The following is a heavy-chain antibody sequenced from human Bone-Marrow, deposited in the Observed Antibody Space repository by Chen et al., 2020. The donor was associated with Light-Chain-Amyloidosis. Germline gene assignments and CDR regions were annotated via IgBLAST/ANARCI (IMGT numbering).Heavy chain of an antibody. Sequence: EVQLEQPGPAVKKPGEPLKNSCTGSVYTFPNYWIGWVRQMPGKGLEWMGVIYPDDSDARYSPSFGGQVTISADKSITTAYLQWRSLKASDTAMYYCARRRDGYNFDYWGQGTLVTVSS. V-gene: IGHV5-51*01. J-gene: IGHJ4*02. CDR2: IYPDDSDA. CDR3: ARRRDGYNFDY. CDR1: VYTFPNYW. D-gene: IGHD5-12*01.